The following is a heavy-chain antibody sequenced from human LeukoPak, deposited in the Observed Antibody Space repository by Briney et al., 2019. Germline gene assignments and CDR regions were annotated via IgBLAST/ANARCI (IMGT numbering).Heavy chain of an antibody. J-gene: IGHJ4*02. CDR3: ARGSSTSCFY. CDR1: GFTFSSHW. CDR2: INSDGSST. V-gene: IGHV3-74*01. D-gene: IGHD2-2*01. Sequence: GGSLRLSCAASGFTFSSHWMHWVRQAPGKGLVWVSRINSDGSSTSYADSVKGRFTISRDNAKNTLYLQMNGLRAEDTAVYHCARGSSTSCFYWGQGNLVTVSS.